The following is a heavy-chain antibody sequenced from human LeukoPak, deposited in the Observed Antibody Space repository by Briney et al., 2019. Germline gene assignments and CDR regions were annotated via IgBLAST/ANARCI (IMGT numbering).Heavy chain of an antibody. CDR3: AKEYSGYDYAAFDI. Sequence: GGSLRLSCAASGFTFDDYAMHWVRQAPGKGLEWVSGISWNSGSIGYADSVKCRFTISRDNAKDSLYLQMNSLRAEDTALYYCAKEYSGYDYAAFDIWGQGTMVTVSS. J-gene: IGHJ3*02. CDR2: ISWNSGSI. V-gene: IGHV3-9*01. CDR1: GFTFDDYA. D-gene: IGHD5-12*01.